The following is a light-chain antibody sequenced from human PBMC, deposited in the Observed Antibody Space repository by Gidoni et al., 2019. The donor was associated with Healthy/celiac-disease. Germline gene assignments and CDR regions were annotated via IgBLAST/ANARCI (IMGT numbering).Light chain of an antibody. CDR1: KLGDKY. CDR2: QDS. J-gene: IGLJ2*01. CDR3: QAWDSSTGV. Sequence: SYELTQPPSVSVSPGQTASITCSGDKLGDKYACWYQQTPGQSPVLVIYQDSKRPSGFPERFSGSNSGNTATLTISGTQAMDEADYYCQAWDSSTGVFGRGTKLTVL. V-gene: IGLV3-1*01.